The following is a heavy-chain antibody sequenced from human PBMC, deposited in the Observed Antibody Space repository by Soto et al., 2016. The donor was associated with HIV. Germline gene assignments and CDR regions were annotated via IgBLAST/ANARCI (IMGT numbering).Heavy chain of an antibody. Sequence: QIQLQESGPRLVKPSETLALTCAVSGASISETISSYWGWVRQRPDKGPELIGYALYSGPSFYNASFHRRATISIESDYQFSLKLTSVTAADTAVYFCMRKYGSLGFDYWGQGSLVTV. V-gene: IGHV4-31*11. CDR1: GASISETISSY. CDR2: ALYSGPS. CDR3: MRKYGSLGFDY. J-gene: IGHJ4*02. D-gene: IGHD3-10*01.